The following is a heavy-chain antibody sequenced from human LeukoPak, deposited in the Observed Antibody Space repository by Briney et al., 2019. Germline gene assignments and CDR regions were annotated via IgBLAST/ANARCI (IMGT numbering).Heavy chain of an antibody. CDR3: AREGLAMVRGVLPKEAWGWFDP. V-gene: IGHV4-34*01. CDR1: GGSFSGYY. J-gene: IGHJ5*02. CDR2: INHSGST. Sequence: SETLSLTCAVYGGSFSGYYWSWIRQPPGKGLEWIGEINHSGSTNYNPSLKSRVTISVDTSKNQFSLKLSSVTAADTAVYYCAREGLAMVRGVLPKEAWGWFDPWGQGTLVTVSS. D-gene: IGHD3-10*01.